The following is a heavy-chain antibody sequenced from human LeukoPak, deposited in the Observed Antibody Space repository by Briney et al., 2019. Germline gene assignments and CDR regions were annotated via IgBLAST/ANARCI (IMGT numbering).Heavy chain of an antibody. D-gene: IGHD5-12*01. CDR2: IYSGGST. J-gene: IGHJ4*01. CDR1: GFTVSSNY. V-gene: IGHV3-53*01. CDR3: VRVGGYSGYLGFDY. Sequence: GGSLRLSCAASGFTVSSNYMSWVRQAPGKGLKWVSVIYSGGSTYYADSVKGRFTISRDNSKNTLYLQMNSLRAEDTAVYYCVRVGGYSGYLGFDYWGQGTLVTVSS.